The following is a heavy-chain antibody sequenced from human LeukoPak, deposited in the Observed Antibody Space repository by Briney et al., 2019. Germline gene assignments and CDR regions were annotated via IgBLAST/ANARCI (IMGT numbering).Heavy chain of an antibody. CDR3: ARAARIAVAGIKSSFDH. D-gene: IGHD6-19*01. J-gene: IGHJ4*02. Sequence: PGGSLRLSCAASGFTFRSYAMHWVRQAPGKGLEWVARISYDGNSKYYADSVKGRFTISRDNSKNTLYLQMNSLRAEDTAVYYCARAARIAVAGIKSSFDHWGQGALVTVSS. CDR2: ISYDGNSK. V-gene: IGHV3-30-3*01. CDR1: GFTFRSYA.